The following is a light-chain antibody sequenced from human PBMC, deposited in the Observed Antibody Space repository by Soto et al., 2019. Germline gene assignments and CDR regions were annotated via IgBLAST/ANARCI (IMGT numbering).Light chain of an antibody. CDR3: QQYGAQPYY. V-gene: IGKV3-20*01. CDR1: HSLSSSY. Sequence: EVVLTQSPGMLSLSPGERATLSCRASHSLSSSYLGCYQHRPGQAPRLLMYGTSRRATGIPDRFSGSGSGTDFTLTISRLEPEDVEVYYCQQYGAQPYYFGQGTKLEIK. CDR2: GTS. J-gene: IGKJ2*01.